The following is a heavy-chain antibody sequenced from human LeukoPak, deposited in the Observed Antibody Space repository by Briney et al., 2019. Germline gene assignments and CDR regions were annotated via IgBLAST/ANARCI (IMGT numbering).Heavy chain of an antibody. CDR2: ISAKDGNT. J-gene: IGHJ4*01. CDR1: GYTFTNYG. CDR3: ARDRQDYDDSSGYFDN. D-gene: IGHD3-22*01. V-gene: IGHV1-18*01. Sequence: VASVRVSCEASGYTFTNYGISWVRQAPGQGLQWMGWISAKDGNTKYAEKVQGRGTMTTDTSTNTAYVELRSLRSDDTAVYYCARDRQDYDDSSGYFDNWGPGALVTASS.